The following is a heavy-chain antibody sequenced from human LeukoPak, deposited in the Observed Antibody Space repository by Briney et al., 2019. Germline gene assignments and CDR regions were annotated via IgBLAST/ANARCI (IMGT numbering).Heavy chain of an antibody. D-gene: IGHD3-22*01. CDR2: ISGSGGTT. CDR1: GLIFSIYA. Sequence: GRSLRLSCAASGLIFSIYAMSWVRQSPGQGLEWVSAISGSGGTTYYADYVKGRFTISRDNSKNTLYLQMNSLRAEDTAVYFCTKMGDFDSSGYYRSSNWFDPWGQGTLVTVSS. V-gene: IGHV3-23*01. J-gene: IGHJ5*02. CDR3: TKMGDFDSSGYYRSSNWFDP.